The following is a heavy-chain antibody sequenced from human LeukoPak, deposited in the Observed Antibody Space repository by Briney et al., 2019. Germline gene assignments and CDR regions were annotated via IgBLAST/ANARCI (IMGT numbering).Heavy chain of an antibody. V-gene: IGHV3-48*03. D-gene: IGHD3-22*01. Sequence: PGGSLRLSCAASGFTFSSYEMNWVRQAPGKGLEWVSYISSSGTTIYYADSVKGRFTISRDNAKNSLYLQMNSLRAEDTAVYYCASKDDTSGYYVDYWGQGTLVTVSS. CDR3: ASKDDTSGYYVDY. CDR1: GFTFSSYE. CDR2: ISSSGTTI. J-gene: IGHJ4*02.